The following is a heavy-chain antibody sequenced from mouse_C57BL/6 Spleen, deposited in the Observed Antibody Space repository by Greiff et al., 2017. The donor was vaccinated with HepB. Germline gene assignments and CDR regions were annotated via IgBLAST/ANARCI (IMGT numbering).Heavy chain of an antibody. CDR2: IDPENGDT. Sequence: VQLQQSGAELVRPGASVKLSCTASGFNIKDDYMHWVKQRPEQGLEWIGWIDPENGDTEYASKFQGKATITADTSSKTAYLQLSSLTSEDTAVYYCTPTAQATTWFAYWGQGTLVTVSA. J-gene: IGHJ3*01. CDR3: TPTAQATTWFAY. CDR1: GFNIKDDY. V-gene: IGHV14-4*01. D-gene: IGHD3-2*02.